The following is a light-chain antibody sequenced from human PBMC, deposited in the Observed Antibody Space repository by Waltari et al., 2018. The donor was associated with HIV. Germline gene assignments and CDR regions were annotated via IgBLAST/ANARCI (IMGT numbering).Light chain of an antibody. CDR1: SGSVSTNYY. CDR2: RTK. CDR3: VLYMGSGIWV. Sequence: QTVVTQEPSFSVSPGGTVTLTCGLSSGSVSTNYYPSWYQQTPGQAPPTLIHRTKPRSSGVPYRFSGSILGNKAALTITGAQADDESEYHCVLYMGSGIWVFGGGTKLTVL. J-gene: IGLJ3*02. V-gene: IGLV8-61*01.